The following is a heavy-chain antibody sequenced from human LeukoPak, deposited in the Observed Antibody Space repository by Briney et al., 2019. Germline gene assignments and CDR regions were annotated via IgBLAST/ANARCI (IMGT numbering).Heavy chain of an antibody. V-gene: IGHV4-31*03. J-gene: IGHJ6*02. Sequence: SQTLSLTCTVSGGSISSGGYYWSWIRQHPGKGLEWIGYIYYSGSTYYNPSLKSRVTISVGTSKNQFSLKLSSVTAADTAVYYCARSGAAAYYYYYGMDVWGQGTTVTVSS. CDR1: GGSISSGGYY. CDR2: IYYSGST. D-gene: IGHD6-13*01. CDR3: ARSGAAAYYYYYGMDV.